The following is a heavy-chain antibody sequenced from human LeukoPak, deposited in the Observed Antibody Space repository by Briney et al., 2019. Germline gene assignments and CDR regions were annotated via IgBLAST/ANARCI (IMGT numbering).Heavy chain of an antibody. Sequence: ASETLSLTCTVSGGSISSYCWSWIRQPPGKGLEWIGYIYYSGSTNYNPSLKSRVTISVDTSKNQFSLKLSSVTVADTAVYYCARAGVRGVIKYNWFDPWGQGTLVTVSS. D-gene: IGHD3-10*01. J-gene: IGHJ5*02. CDR3: ARAGVRGVIKYNWFDP. CDR2: IYYSGST. CDR1: GGSISSYC. V-gene: IGHV4-59*01.